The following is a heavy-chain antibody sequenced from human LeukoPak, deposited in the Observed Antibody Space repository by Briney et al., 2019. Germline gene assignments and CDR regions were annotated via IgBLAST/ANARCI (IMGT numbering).Heavy chain of an antibody. CDR3: ASYSSGWFDP. J-gene: IGHJ5*02. CDR1: GAAISSVY. Sequence: SETLSLTCTVSGAAISSVYWSRMGQPPGQGLGGRGYIDYTVTIKVNPSLRHPLTISLYTSTNPCSLTLYSVTAADTAVYFCASYSSGWFDPWGQGTLVTVSS. V-gene: IGHV4-59*01. D-gene: IGHD2-21*01. CDR2: IDYTVTI.